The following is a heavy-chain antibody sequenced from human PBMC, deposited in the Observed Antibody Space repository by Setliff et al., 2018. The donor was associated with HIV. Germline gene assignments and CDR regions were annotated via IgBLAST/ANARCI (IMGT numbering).Heavy chain of an antibody. V-gene: IGHV4-34*01. CDR1: GGSFSGYY. CDR3: AIRGSSGWYVGGYFDY. D-gene: IGHD6-19*01. CDR2: INHSGST. Sequence: SDTLSLTCAVYGGSFSGYYWSWIRQPPGKGLEWIGEINHSGSTNHNPSLKSRVTISVDTSKNQSSLKLSSVTAADTAVYYCAIRGSSGWYVGGYFDYWGQGTLVTAPQ. J-gene: IGHJ4*02.